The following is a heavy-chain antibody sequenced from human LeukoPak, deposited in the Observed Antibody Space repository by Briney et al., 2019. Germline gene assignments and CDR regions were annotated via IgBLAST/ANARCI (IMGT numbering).Heavy chain of an antibody. CDR3: ARGRRVVVPAAMRSRGYSYGYDDY. V-gene: IGHV1-69*13. D-gene: IGHD2-2*01. J-gene: IGHJ4*02. Sequence: SVTVSCKASGYTFTSYDINWVRQAPGKGLEWMGGIIPICCTSNFAQKFQGRVTITADESTSTAYMELSSLRSEDTAVYYCARGRRVVVPAAMRSRGYSYGYDDYWGQGTLVTVSS. CDR1: GYTFTSYD. CDR2: IIPICCTS.